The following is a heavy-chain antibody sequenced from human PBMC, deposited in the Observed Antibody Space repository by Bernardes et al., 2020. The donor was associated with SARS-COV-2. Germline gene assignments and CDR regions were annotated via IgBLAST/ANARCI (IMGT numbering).Heavy chain of an antibody. CDR2: IYYSGST. J-gene: IGHJ6*02. Sequence: SETLSLTCTVSGGSISSGGYYWSWIRQHPGKGLEWIGYIYYSGSTYYNPSLKSRVTISVDTSKNQFSLKLSSVTAADTAVYYCARAGYDFWGGTHYGMDVWGQGTTVTVSS. CDR3: ARAGYDFWGGTHYGMDV. D-gene: IGHD3-3*01. V-gene: IGHV4-31*03. CDR1: GGSISSGGYY.